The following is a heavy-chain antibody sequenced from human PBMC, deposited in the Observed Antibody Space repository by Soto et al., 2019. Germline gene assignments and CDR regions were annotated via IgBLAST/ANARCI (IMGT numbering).Heavy chain of an antibody. D-gene: IGHD4-17*01. CDR1: GFTFDDYA. V-gene: IGHV3-9*01. CDR2: ISWNSGSI. CDR3: AKDIVWGDGDILDAFDI. J-gene: IGHJ3*02. Sequence: EVQLVESGGGLVQPGRSLRLSCAASGFTFDDYAMHWVRQAPVKGLEWFSGISWNSGSIGYADSVKGRFTISRDNAKNSLYLQMNSLRAEDTALYYCAKDIVWGDGDILDAFDIWGQGTMVTVSS.